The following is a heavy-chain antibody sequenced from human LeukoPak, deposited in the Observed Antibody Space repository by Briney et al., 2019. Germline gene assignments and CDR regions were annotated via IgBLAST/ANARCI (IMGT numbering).Heavy chain of an antibody. Sequence: PGGSLRLSCAASGFTFDDYGMSWVRQAPGEGLQWFSGINWNGGSTGYADSVKGRFTISRDNAKNSLYLQMNSLRAEDTALYYCARDTYYYDSSGYYFGYYFDYWGQGTLVTVSS. V-gene: IGHV3-20*04. CDR2: INWNGGST. CDR1: GFTFDDYG. CDR3: ARDTYYYDSSGYYFGYYFDY. J-gene: IGHJ4*02. D-gene: IGHD3-22*01.